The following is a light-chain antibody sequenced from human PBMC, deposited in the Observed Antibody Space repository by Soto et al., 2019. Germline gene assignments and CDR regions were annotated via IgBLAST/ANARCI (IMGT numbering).Light chain of an antibody. J-gene: IGKJ1*01. Sequence: VLTQSPGSLSLSPGDRATLSCRASQRVSGSSLAWYQQKPGQAPRLLIYGGSNRATGVPDRFSGSGSGADFTLTISRVEPEDFAVYYCQQYNNWPPGTFGQGTKVEIK. CDR3: QQYNNWPPGT. CDR1: QRVSGSS. CDR2: GGS. V-gene: IGKV3-20*01.